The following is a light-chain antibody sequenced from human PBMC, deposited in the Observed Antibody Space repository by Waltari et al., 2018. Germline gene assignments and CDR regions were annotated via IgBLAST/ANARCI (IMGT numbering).Light chain of an antibody. CDR1: QSLSGSY. V-gene: IGKV3-20*01. Sequence: EIVLTQSPGTLSLSPGERATLSCRASQSLSGSYVAWYQQKPGQAPRLLIYGASTRATGIPGRFSVSGSGTDFTLSISRLEPEDFAVYYCQQHGSSPWTFGQGTKVEIK. CDR2: GAS. CDR3: QQHGSSPWT. J-gene: IGKJ1*01.